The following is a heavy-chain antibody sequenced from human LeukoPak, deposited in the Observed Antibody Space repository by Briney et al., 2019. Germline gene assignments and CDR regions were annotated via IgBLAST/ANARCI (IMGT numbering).Heavy chain of an antibody. CDR2: IRYDGSNK. V-gene: IGHV3-30*02. J-gene: IGHJ5*02. Sequence: GGSLRLSCAASGFTFSSYSMNWVRQAPGKGLEWVAFIRYDGSNKYYADSVKGRFTISRDNSKNTLYLQMNSLRAEDTAVYYCLHWFDPWGQGTLVTVSS. CDR1: GFTFSSYS. CDR3: LHWFDP.